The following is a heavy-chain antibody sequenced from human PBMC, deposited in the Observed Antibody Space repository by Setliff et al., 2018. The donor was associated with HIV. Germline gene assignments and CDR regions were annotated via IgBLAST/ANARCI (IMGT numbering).Heavy chain of an antibody. CDR3: ARRSIVGVTRGFYYYGLDV. CDR2: IHFSGTT. J-gene: IGHJ6*02. CDR1: GGSISSSTYY. Sequence: TSETLSLTCTVSGGSISSSTYYWGWIRQPPGKGLEWIGNIHFSGTTNYNPSLKNRVTMSLDTSKTQVSLRLTSVTAADTAVYYCARRSIVGVTRGFYYYGLDVWGQGTTVTVSS. V-gene: IGHV4-39*07. D-gene: IGHD1-26*01.